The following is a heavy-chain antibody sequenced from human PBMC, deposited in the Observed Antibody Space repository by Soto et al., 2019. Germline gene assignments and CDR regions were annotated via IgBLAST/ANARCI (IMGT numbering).Heavy chain of an antibody. CDR3: ARDSLDAFDI. V-gene: IGHV3-21*01. CDR1: GFTFSSYS. Sequence: GGSLRLSCAASGFTFSSYSMNWVRQAPGKGLEWVSSISSSSSYICYADSVKGRFTISRDNAKNSLYLQMNSLRAEDTAVYYCARDSLDAFDIWGQGTMVTVSS. J-gene: IGHJ3*02. CDR2: ISSSSSYI.